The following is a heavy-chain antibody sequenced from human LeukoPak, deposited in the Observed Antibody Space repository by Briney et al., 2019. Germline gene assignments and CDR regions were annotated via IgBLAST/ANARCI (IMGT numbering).Heavy chain of an antibody. D-gene: IGHD1-26*01. V-gene: IGHV4-34*01. J-gene: IGHJ4*02. CDR1: GGSFSGYY. Sequence: SETLSLTCAVYGGSFSGYYWSLIRQPPGKGLEWVGEINHSGSTNYNPSLKSRVTISVDTSKNQFSLKLSSVTAADTAVYYCASSSGNYSFDYWGQGTLVTVSS. CDR3: ASSSGNYSFDY. CDR2: INHSGST.